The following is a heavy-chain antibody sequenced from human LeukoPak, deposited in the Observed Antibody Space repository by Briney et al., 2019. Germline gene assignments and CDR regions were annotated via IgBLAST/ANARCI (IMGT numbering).Heavy chain of an antibody. J-gene: IGHJ6*02. CDR3: VRVGPKDYYGLDV. V-gene: IGHV3-72*01. CDR2: TRNKAKSYTT. CDR1: GFTFSDHY. Sequence: PGGSLRLSCAVSGFTFSDHYIDWVRQAPGKGLEWVGRTRNKAKSYTTEYAASVKGRFTISRDESKDSLYLQMNSLKTEDTAVYYCVRVGPKDYYGLDVWGQGTTVTVSS.